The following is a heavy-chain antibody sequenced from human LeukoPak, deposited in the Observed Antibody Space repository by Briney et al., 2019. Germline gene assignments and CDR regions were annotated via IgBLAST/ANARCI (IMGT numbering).Heavy chain of an antibody. Sequence: ASVKVSCKASGYTFTGYYMHWVRQATGQGLEYMGWMHPNSGDTGYAQKFQGRVTMTRNTSISTAYMELRSLRSEDTAVYYCARVKEDAFDIWGQGTMVTVSS. CDR3: ARVKEDAFDI. V-gene: IGHV1-8*02. J-gene: IGHJ3*02. CDR1: GYTFTGYY. CDR2: MHPNSGDT.